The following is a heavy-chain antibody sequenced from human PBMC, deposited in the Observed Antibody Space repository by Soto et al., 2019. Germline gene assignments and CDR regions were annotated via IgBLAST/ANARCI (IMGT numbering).Heavy chain of an antibody. D-gene: IGHD2-2*01. CDR2: IYPGDSDT. CDR3: ARLVVPAAMPGDYYYYYGMDV. J-gene: IGHJ6*02. CDR1: GYSFTSYW. V-gene: IGHV5-51*01. Sequence: PGESLKISCKGSGYSFTSYWIGWVRQMPGKGLERMGIIYPGDSDTRYSPSFQGQVTISADKSISTAYLQWSSLKASDTAMYYCARLVVPAAMPGDYYYYYGMDVWGQGTTVTVSS.